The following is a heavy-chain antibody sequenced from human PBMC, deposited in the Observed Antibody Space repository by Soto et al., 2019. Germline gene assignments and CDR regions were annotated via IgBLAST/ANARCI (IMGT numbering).Heavy chain of an antibody. J-gene: IGHJ4*02. CDR1: GGSISSYY. V-gene: IGHV4-59*01. Sequence: SSETVSLTCTVSGGSISSYYWSWIRQPPGKGLEWIGYIYYSGSTNYNPSLKSRVTISVDTSKNQFSLKLSSVTAADTAVYYCARSYYDFWSAATQAPFWDYWGQGTLGT. CDR2: IYYSGST. CDR3: ARSYYDFWSAATQAPFWDY. D-gene: IGHD3-3*01.